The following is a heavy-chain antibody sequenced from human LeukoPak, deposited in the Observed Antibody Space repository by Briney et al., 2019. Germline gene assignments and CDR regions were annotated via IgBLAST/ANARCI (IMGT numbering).Heavy chain of an antibody. Sequence: SETLSLTCPVSGGSISSSSYYWGWIRQPPGKGLEWIGSIYYSGSTYYNPSLKSRVTISVDTSKNQFSLKLSSVTAADTAVYYCARSKMSYTKPKYYFDYWGQGTLVTVSS. CDR3: ARSKMSYTKPKYYFDY. J-gene: IGHJ4*02. D-gene: IGHD1-26*01. CDR1: GGSISSSSYY. V-gene: IGHV4-39*07. CDR2: IYYSGST.